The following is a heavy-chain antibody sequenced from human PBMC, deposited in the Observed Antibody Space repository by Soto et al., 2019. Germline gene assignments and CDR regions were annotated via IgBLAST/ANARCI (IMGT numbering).Heavy chain of an antibody. CDR1: GFSLSTDGVG. V-gene: IGHV2-5*02. D-gene: IGHD2-15*01. J-gene: IGHJ4*02. CDR3: AHSLRRASCGGGNCYLFDF. Sequence: GPTLVNPTQTLTLTCCFSGFSLSTDGVGIGWIRQPPGKGLEWLALIFWDGDRRHNPSLKSKLTITTDTSKTQVVLTMTNMDPVDTATYYCAHSLRRASCGGGNCYLFDFWGQGTRVTVSS. CDR2: IFWDGDR.